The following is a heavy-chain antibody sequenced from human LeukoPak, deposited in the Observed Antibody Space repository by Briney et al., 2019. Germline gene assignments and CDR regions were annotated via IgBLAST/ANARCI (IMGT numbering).Heavy chain of an antibody. CDR2: ISYDGSNK. CDR3: AKDQSGWSGYATPGY. J-gene: IGHJ4*02. V-gene: IGHV3-30*18. Sequence: GGSLRLSCAASRFTFSSYGMHWVRQAPGKGLECVAVISYDGSNKYYADSVKGRFTISRDNSKNTLYLQMNSLRADDTAVYYCAKDQSGWSGYATPGYWGQGTLVTVSS. CDR1: RFTFSSYG. D-gene: IGHD5-12*01.